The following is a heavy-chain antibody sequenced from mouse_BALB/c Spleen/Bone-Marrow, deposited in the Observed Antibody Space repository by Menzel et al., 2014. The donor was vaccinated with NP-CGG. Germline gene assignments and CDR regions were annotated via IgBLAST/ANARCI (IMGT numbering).Heavy chain of an antibody. Sequence: VQLKQSGAELVKPGASVKLSCTASGFNIKDTYMHWVKQRPEQGLEWIGRIDPANGNTKYDPKFQGKATITADTSSNTAYLQLGSLTSEDTAVYYCANYDYGWYFDVWGAGTTVTVSS. CDR1: GFNIKDTY. V-gene: IGHV14-3*02. D-gene: IGHD2-4*01. CDR2: IDPANGNT. CDR3: ANYDYGWYFDV. J-gene: IGHJ1*01.